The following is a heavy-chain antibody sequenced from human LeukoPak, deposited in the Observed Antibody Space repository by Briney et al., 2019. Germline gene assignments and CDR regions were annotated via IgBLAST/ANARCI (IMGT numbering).Heavy chain of an antibody. Sequence: GGSLTLSCVASGFNFRTYGMHWIRQAPGKGLEWLAVIWYDGSKKYYADSVNGRFTISRDDSKNTLYLQMNSLRAEDTAVYYCAKDSYWGQGTLVTVSS. CDR2: IWYDGSKK. V-gene: IGHV3-30*02. CDR1: GFNFRTYG. J-gene: IGHJ4*02. CDR3: AKDSY.